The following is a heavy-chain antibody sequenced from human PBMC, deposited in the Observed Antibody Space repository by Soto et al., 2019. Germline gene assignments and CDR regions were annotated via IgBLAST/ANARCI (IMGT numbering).Heavy chain of an antibody. CDR2: MWYHGRDL. CDR1: GFSFSDYV. J-gene: IGHJ4*02. CDR3: AIDQGGQSGNFIFDT. V-gene: IGHV3-33*01. Sequence: QVQLVESGGGVVQPGRSLRLSCAASGFSFSDYVMHWVRQAPGKGLDWVAVMWYHGRDLFYADSVKGRFTISRDNSKNTLYLQMNSLRAEDTAVYYCAIDQGGQSGNFIFDTWGQGTLVTVSS. D-gene: IGHD3-16*01.